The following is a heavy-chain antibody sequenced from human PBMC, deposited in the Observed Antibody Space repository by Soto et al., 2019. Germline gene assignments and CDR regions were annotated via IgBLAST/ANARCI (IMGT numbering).Heavy chain of an antibody. D-gene: IGHD6-19*01. CDR1: GFTFTSSA. J-gene: IGHJ3*02. CDR2: IVVGSVNT. V-gene: IGHV1-58*01. CDR3: AATDDAGDSSGWYFYSAFAI. Sequence: SVKVSCKASGFTFTSSAVQWVRQARGQRLEWIGWIVVGSVNTNYAQKFQERVTITRDMSTSTAYMELSSLRSEDTAVYYCAATDDAGDSSGWYFYSAFAIWGQGTM.